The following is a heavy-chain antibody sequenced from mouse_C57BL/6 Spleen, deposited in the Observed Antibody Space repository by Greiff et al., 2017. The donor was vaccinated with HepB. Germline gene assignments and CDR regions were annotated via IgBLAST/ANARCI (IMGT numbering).Heavy chain of an antibody. Sequence: EVKLVESGGGLVKPGGSLKLSCAASGFTFSDYGMHWVRQAPEKGLEWVAYISSGSSTIYYADTVKGRFTISRDNAKNTLFLQMTSLRSEDTAMYYCARRLYKGFDYWGQGTTLTVSS. CDR2: ISSGSSTI. V-gene: IGHV5-17*01. CDR3: ARRLYKGFDY. D-gene: IGHD1-3*01. CDR1: GFTFSDYG. J-gene: IGHJ2*01.